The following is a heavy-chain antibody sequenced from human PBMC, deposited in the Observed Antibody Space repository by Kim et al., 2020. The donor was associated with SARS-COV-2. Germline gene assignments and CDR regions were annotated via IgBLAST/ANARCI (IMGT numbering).Heavy chain of an antibody. J-gene: IGHJ6*02. CDR2: INHSGST. D-gene: IGHD2-21*01. CDR1: GGSFSGYY. Sequence: SETLSLTCSVYGGSFSGYYWSWIRQPPGKGLEWIGEINHSGSTNYNPSLKSRVTISVDTSKNQFSLKLSSVTAADTAVYYCARGRGHIVVVIARVQRYGMDVWGQGTTVTVSS. CDR3: ARGRGHIVVVIARVQRYGMDV. V-gene: IGHV4-34*01.